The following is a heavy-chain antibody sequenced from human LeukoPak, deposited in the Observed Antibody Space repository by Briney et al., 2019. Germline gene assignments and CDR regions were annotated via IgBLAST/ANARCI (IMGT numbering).Heavy chain of an antibody. CDR2: IYYSGST. Sequence: PSETPSLTCTVSGGSISSSSYYWGWIRQPPGKGLEWIGSIYYSGSTYYNPSLKSRVTISVDTSKNQFSLKLSSVTAADTAVYYCASYYDSSGYYYRYYYYMDVWGKGTTVTVSS. CDR1: GGSISSSSYY. V-gene: IGHV4-39*01. CDR3: ASYYDSSGYYYRYYYYMDV. D-gene: IGHD3-22*01. J-gene: IGHJ6*03.